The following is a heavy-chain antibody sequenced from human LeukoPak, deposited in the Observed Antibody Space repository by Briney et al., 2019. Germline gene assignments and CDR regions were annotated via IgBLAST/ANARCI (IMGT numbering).Heavy chain of an antibody. D-gene: IGHD1-26*01. J-gene: IGHJ5*02. V-gene: IGHV3-66*01. CDR2: IYSGGST. CDR3: ARDVGANNWFDP. Sequence: GGSLRLSCAASGFTVSSNYMSRVRQAPGKGLEWVSVIYSGGSTYYADSVKGRFTISRDNSKNTLYLQMNSLRAEDTAVYYCARDVGANNWFDPWGQGTLVTVSS. CDR1: GFTVSSNY.